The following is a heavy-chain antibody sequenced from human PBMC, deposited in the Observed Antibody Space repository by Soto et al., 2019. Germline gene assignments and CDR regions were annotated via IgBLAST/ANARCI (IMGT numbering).Heavy chain of an antibody. CDR3: ARTYEDYTDYANWFDP. CDR1: GYTFTNYD. J-gene: IGHJ5*02. Sequence: QVQLVQSGAEVKKPGASVKVSCMASGYTFTNYDINWVRQAPGQGLEWMGWMKPNSGNTGYAQKFQGRVTITRDTSINTAYMELSRLRSEDTAVYYCARTYEDYTDYANWFDPWGQGTLVTVSS. V-gene: IGHV1-8*01. CDR2: MKPNSGNT. D-gene: IGHD4-4*01.